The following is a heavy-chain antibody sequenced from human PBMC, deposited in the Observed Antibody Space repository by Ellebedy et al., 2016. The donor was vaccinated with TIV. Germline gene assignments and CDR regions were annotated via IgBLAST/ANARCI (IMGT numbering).Heavy chain of an antibody. J-gene: IGHJ3*02. Sequence: MPSETLSLTCTVSGGSINTYYWTWIRQPPGKGLEYIGFVHYTRITNSNPSLRSRITLSVDSFKNQFSLKLDSVTAADTAVYYCARDSKKGWAFDIWGQGTMVTVSS. CDR1: GGSINTYY. CDR3: ARDSKKGWAFDI. V-gene: IGHV4-59*12. CDR2: VHYTRIT.